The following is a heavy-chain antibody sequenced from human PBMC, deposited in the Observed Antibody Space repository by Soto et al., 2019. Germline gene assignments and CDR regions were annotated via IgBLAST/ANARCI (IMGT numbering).Heavy chain of an antibody. D-gene: IGHD6-6*01. Sequence: SETLSLTCAVYGGSFSGYYWSWIRQPPGKGLEWIGEINHSGSTNYNPSLKSRVTISVDTSKNQFSLKLSSVTAADTAVYYCARSLAARAYYGMDFRRQATTVTVSS. CDR2: INHSGST. J-gene: IGHJ6*02. CDR1: GGSFSGYY. CDR3: ARSLAARAYYGMDF. V-gene: IGHV4-34*01.